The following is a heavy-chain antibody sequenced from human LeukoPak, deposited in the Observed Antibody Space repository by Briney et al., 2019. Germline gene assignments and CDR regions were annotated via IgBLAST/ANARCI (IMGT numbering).Heavy chain of an antibody. CDR1: GGSISSGSYY. V-gene: IGHV4-61*02. CDR3: AREVPLPERYPYGMDV. Sequence: SQTLSLTCTVSGGSISSGSYYWSWIRQPAGKGLEWIGRIYTSGSTNYNPSLKSRVTISVDTSKNQFSLKLSSVTAADTAVYYCAREVPLPERYPYGMDVWGQGTTVTVSS. D-gene: IGHD1-1*01. J-gene: IGHJ6*02. CDR2: IYTSGST.